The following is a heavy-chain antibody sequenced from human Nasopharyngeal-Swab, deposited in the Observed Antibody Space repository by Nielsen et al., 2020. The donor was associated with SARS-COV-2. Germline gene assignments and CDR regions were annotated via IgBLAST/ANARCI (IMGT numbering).Heavy chain of an antibody. CDR2: ISSSSSYI. Sequence: GESLMISCAVSGFTFSSYSMNWVRQAPGKGLEWVSSISSSSSYIYYADSVKGRFTISRDNAKNSLYLQMNSLRAEDTAVYYCVRYFDWLLYDSTPYYYYGMDVWGQGTTVTVSS. J-gene: IGHJ6*02. D-gene: IGHD3-9*01. CDR1: GFTFSSYS. CDR3: VRYFDWLLYDSTPYYYYGMDV. V-gene: IGHV3-21*01.